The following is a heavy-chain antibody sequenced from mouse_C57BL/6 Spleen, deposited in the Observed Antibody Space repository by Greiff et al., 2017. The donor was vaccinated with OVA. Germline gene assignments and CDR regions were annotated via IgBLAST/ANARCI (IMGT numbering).Heavy chain of an antibody. CDR1: GYTFTSYW. CDR3: ARGYYDLYFDC. Sequence: QVQLQQPGAELVMPGASVKLSCKASGYTFTSYWMHWVKQRPGQGLEWIGEIDPSDSYTNYNQKFKGKSTLTVDKSSSTAYMQLSSLTSEDSAVYYCARGYYDLYFDCWGQGTTLAVSS. V-gene: IGHV1-69*01. J-gene: IGHJ2*01. CDR2: IDPSDSYT. D-gene: IGHD2-4*01.